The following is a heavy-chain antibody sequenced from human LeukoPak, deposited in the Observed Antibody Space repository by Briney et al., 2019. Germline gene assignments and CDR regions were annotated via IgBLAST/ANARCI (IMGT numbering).Heavy chain of an antibody. CDR1: GFTFSSYA. V-gene: IGHV3-30-3*01. Sequence: GGSLRLSCAASGFTFSSYAMHWVRQAPGKGLEWVAVISYDGSNKYYADSVKGRFTISRDTSKNTLYLQVNSLRADDTAVYYCARDSSSWYRTTYYYYGMDVWGQGTTVTVSS. CDR3: ARDSSSWYRTTYYYYGMDV. CDR2: ISYDGSNK. D-gene: IGHD6-13*01. J-gene: IGHJ6*02.